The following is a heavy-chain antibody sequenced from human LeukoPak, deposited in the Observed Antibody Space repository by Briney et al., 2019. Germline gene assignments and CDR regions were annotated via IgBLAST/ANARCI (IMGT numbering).Heavy chain of an antibody. CDR1: GGSISSGGYY. V-gene: IGHV4-30-2*01. J-gene: IGHJ4*02. D-gene: IGHD7-27*01. CDR2: IYHSGST. CDR3: ARGLGIWNYFDY. Sequence: PSGTLSLTCTVSGGSISSGGYYWSWIRQPPGKGLEWIGYIYHSGSTYYNPSLKSRVTISIDRSKNQFSLNLSSVTAADTAVYYCARGLGIWNYFDYWGQGTRVTVPS.